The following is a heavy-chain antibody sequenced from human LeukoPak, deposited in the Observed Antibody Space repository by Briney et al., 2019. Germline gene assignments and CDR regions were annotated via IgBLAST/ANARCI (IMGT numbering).Heavy chain of an antibody. CDR3: GKTDIYFNPIDY. Sequence: SETLSLTCAVSGVSISTSEWWWCVRQPPGQVLEWIGDIHRDGRTRYNPSLTSRVTMSMDYSKNQFSLNVRFVTAADTAIYYCGKTDIYFNPIDYWGPGSLVTVSS. V-gene: IGHV4-4*02. J-gene: IGHJ4*02. CDR2: IHRDGRT. CDR1: GVSISTSEW. D-gene: IGHD3-9*01.